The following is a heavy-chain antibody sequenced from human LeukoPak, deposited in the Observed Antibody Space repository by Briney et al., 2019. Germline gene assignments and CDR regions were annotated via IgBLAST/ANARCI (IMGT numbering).Heavy chain of an antibody. CDR1: GFTFDDYA. D-gene: IGHD3-9*01. V-gene: IGHV3-48*03. Sequence: GGSLRLSCAASGFTFDDYAMHWVRQAPGKGLEWVSYISSSGSTIYYADSVKGRFTISRDNAKNSLYLQLNGLRAEDTAIYYCVRLRLTDIWGQGTMVTVSS. CDR3: VRLRLTDI. CDR2: ISSSGSTI. J-gene: IGHJ3*02.